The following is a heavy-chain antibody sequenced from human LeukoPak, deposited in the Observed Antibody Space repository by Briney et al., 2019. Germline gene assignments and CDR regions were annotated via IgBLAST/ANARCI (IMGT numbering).Heavy chain of an antibody. Sequence: PGGSLRLSCAASGFTFSSDAINWVRQAPGRGLEWVSAVRGNGDSTYNADSVKGRFTISRDNSKNTLYLQMNSLRAEDTAVYYCAKGRYYDSGNAFDIWGQGTMVTVSS. CDR2: VRGNGDST. V-gene: IGHV3-23*01. J-gene: IGHJ3*02. CDR3: AKGRYYDSGNAFDI. CDR1: GFTFSSDA. D-gene: IGHD3-9*01.